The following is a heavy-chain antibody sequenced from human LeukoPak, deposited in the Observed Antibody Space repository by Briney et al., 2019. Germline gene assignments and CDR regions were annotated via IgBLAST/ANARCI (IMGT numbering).Heavy chain of an antibody. Sequence: ASVKVSCKASRYAFTAYYMHWVRQAPGQGLECMGWINPNSGGTNYVQKFQGRVTMTRDTSISTAYLELSSLRSDDTAVYYCARGAAAGILRNWYFDLWGRGTLVTVSS. CDR1: RYAFTAYY. J-gene: IGHJ2*01. V-gene: IGHV1-2*02. CDR3: ARGAAAGILRNWYFDL. CDR2: INPNSGGT. D-gene: IGHD6-13*01.